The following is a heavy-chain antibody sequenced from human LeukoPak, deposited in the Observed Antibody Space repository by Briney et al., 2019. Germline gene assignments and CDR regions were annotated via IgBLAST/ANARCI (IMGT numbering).Heavy chain of an antibody. CDR2: IYYSGST. V-gene: IGHV4-59*08. Sequence: SETLSLTCTVSGGSISSYYWSWIRQPPGKGLEWIGYIYYSGSTNYNPSLKSRVTISVDTSKNQFSLKLSSVTAADTAVYYCARHLDSLGYDSSGPFDYWGQGTLVTVSS. CDR1: GGSISSYY. D-gene: IGHD3-22*01. CDR3: ARHLDSLGYDSSGPFDY. J-gene: IGHJ4*02.